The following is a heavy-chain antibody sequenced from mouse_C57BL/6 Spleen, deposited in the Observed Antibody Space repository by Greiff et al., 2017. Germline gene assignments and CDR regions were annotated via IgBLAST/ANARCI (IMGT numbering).Heavy chain of an antibody. CDR2: IYPGDGDT. CDR3: ASEDYYGSSRYAMDY. J-gene: IGHJ4*01. V-gene: IGHV1-82*01. D-gene: IGHD1-1*01. CDR1: GYAFSSSW. Sequence: QVQLKESGPELVKPGASVKISCKASGYAFSSSWMNWVKQRPGKGLEWIGRIYPGDGDTNYNGKFKGKATLTADKSSSTAYMQLSSLTSEDSAVYFCASEDYYGSSRYAMDYWGKGTSVTVSS.